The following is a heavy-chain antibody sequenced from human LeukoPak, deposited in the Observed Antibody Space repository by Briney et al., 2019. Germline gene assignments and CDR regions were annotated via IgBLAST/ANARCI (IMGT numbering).Heavy chain of an antibody. Sequence: GGSLRLSCAASGFTFSSYSMNWVRQAPGKGLEWVSSISSSSSYIYYADSVRGRFTISRDNAKNSLYLQMNSLRAEDTAVYYCARDSLTMIDDYWGQGTLVTVSS. J-gene: IGHJ4*02. CDR3: ARDSLTMIDDY. CDR2: ISSSSSYI. CDR1: GFTFSSYS. V-gene: IGHV3-21*01. D-gene: IGHD3-22*01.